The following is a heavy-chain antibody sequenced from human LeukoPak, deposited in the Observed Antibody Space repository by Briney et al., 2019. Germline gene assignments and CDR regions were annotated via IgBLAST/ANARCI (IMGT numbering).Heavy chain of an antibody. CDR1: GGSFSGYY. CDR3: ARGLRFLVV. Sequence: SETLSLTCAVYGGSFSGYYWSWIRQPPGKGLEWIGEINHSGSTNYNPSLKSRVTMSVDTSKDQFSLKLSSVTAADTAVYYCARGLRFLVVWGQGTTVTVS. D-gene: IGHD3-3*01. V-gene: IGHV4-34*01. CDR2: INHSGST. J-gene: IGHJ6*02.